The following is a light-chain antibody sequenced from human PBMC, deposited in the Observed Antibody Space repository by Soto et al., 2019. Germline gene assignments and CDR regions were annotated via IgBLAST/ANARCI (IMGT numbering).Light chain of an antibody. V-gene: IGKV1-33*01. Sequence: DIPMTQSPSSLSASVGDRVTITCQASQDISNYLNWYQQKPGKAPKLLIYDATNLETAVPSRFSGSGSGTDFTFTISSLQPEDIATYYCQQYDNLPRLTFGGGTKVEIK. CDR1: QDISNY. CDR2: DAT. CDR3: QQYDNLPRLT. J-gene: IGKJ4*01.